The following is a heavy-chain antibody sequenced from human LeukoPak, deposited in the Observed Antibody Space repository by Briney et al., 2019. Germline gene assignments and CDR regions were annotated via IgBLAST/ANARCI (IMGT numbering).Heavy chain of an antibody. Sequence: SETLSLTCTVSGGSISSGDYYWSWIRQPPGKGLEWIGYIYYSGSTYYNPSLKSRVTISVDTSKNQFSLKLSSVTAADTAVYYCARLAGDQGGGYFDLWGRGTLVTVSS. D-gene: IGHD3-10*01. J-gene: IGHJ2*01. CDR1: GGSISSGDYY. CDR3: ARLAGDQGGGYFDL. V-gene: IGHV4-30-4*01. CDR2: IYYSGST.